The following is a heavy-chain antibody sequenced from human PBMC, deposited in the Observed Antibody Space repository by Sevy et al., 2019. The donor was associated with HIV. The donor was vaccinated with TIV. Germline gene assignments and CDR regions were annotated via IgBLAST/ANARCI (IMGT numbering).Heavy chain of an antibody. V-gene: IGHV5-51*01. CDR1: GYTFSNYW. Sequence: GESLKISCKGSGYTFSNYWIGWVRQMPGKGLEWMGVIYPGDSVTRYSPSFQGQVTMSADKSTSTAYLQWSSLKTSDTAIYYCARYPIVVVPAAEYYFDYWGQATLVTVSS. CDR2: IYPGDSVT. CDR3: ARYPIVVVPAAEYYFDY. D-gene: IGHD2-2*01. J-gene: IGHJ4*02.